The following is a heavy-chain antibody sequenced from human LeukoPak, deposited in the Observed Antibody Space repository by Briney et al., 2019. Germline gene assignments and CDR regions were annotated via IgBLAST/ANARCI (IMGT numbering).Heavy chain of an antibody. CDR3: ARDPAAGIFDY. CDR1: GGSISSYY. V-gene: IGHV4-59*01. D-gene: IGHD6-13*01. Sequence: SETLSLTCTVSGGSISSYYWSWIRQPPGKGLEWIGYIYYSGSTNYNPSLKSRVTISVDTSKNQFSLKLSSVTAADTAVYYCARDPAAGIFDYWGQGTLVTVSS. CDR2: IYYSGST. J-gene: IGHJ4*02.